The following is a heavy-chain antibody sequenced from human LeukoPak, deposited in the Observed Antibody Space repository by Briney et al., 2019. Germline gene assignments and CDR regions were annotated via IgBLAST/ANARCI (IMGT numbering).Heavy chain of an antibody. J-gene: IGHJ2*01. CDR1: GAFIDSNNW. V-gene: IGHV4-4*02. D-gene: IGHD3-22*01. CDR2: IFHSGST. CDR3: ARAPKYYFDSSASWYFDI. Sequence: SETLSLTCAGSGAFIDSNNWWSWVRQTPGEGLEWIAEIFHSGSTNYNPSLKSRVTISLDESKNQFYLKLNSVTAADTAVYYCARAPKYYFDSSASWYFDIWGLGTLVAVSS.